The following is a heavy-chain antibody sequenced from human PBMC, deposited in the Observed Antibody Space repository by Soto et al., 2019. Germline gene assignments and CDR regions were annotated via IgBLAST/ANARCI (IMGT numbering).Heavy chain of an antibody. Sequence: GSLRLSCAASGFTFSSYWMSWVRQAPGKGLEWVANIKQDGSEKYYVDSVKGRFTISRDNAKNSLYLQMNSLRAEDTAAYYCARDMDYYGSGSYSILFPFGYWGQGTLVTVSS. V-gene: IGHV3-7*01. CDR1: GFTFSSYW. J-gene: IGHJ4*02. CDR2: IKQDGSEK. CDR3: ARDMDYYGSGSYSILFPFGY. D-gene: IGHD3-10*01.